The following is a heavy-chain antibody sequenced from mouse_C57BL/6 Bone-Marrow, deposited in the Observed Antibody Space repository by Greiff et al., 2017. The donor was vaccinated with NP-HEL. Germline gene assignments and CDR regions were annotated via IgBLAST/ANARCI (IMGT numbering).Heavy chain of an antibody. CDR1: GFTFSDFY. V-gene: IGHV7-1*01. D-gene: IGHD2-3*01. J-gene: IGHJ4*01. CDR3: ARAHGYFYYAMDY. CDR2: SRNKANDYTT. Sequence: EVKLVESGGGLVQSGRSLRLSCATSGFTFSDFYMEWVRQAPGKGLEWIAASRNKANDYTTEYSASVKGRFIVSRDTSQSILYLQMNALRAEDTAIYYCARAHGYFYYAMDYWGQGTSVTVSS.